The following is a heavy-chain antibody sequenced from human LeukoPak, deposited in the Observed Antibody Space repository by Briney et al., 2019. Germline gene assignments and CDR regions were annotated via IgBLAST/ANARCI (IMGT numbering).Heavy chain of an antibody. D-gene: IGHD4-23*01. J-gene: IGHJ4*02. CDR2: ISYDGSNK. CDR3: VRGNDYGGPHY. V-gene: IGHV3-30*04. CDR1: GFTFSSYA. Sequence: TGGSLRLSCAASGFTFSSYAMHWVRQAPGKGLEWVAVISYDGSNKYYADSVKGRFTISRDNGKNTLFLQMNSLRAEDAAVYYCVRGNDYGGPHYWGQGTLVTVSS.